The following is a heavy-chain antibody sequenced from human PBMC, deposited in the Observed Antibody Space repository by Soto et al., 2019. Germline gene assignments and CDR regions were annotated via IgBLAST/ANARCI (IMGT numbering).Heavy chain of an antibody. V-gene: IGHV1-46*01. CDR3: AKGSSPDYFDY. CDR2: INPSGGST. Sequence: GASVKVTCKASGYTFTSYYMHWVRQAPGQGLEWMGIINPSGGSTSYAQKFQGRVTMTRDTSTSTVYMELSSLRSEDTAVYYCAKGSSPDYFDYWGQGTLVTVSS. D-gene: IGHD1-26*01. CDR1: GYTFTSYY. J-gene: IGHJ4*02.